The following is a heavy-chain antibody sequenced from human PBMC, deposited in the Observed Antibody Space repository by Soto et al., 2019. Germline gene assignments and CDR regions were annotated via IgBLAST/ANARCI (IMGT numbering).Heavy chain of an antibody. Sequence: GGSLRLSCAASGFTFSSYAMSWVRQAPGKGLEWVSAISGSGGSTYYADSVKGRFTISRDNSKNTLYLQMNSLRAEDTAVYYCAKDLPPYGSGSYSSIPYMDVWGKGTTVTVSS. V-gene: IGHV3-23*01. CDR3: AKDLPPYGSGSYSSIPYMDV. D-gene: IGHD3-10*01. CDR1: GFTFSSYA. J-gene: IGHJ6*03. CDR2: ISGSGGST.